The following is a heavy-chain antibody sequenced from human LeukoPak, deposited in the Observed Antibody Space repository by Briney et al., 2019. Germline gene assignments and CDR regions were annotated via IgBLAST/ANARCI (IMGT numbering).Heavy chain of an antibody. CDR2: IYYSGST. CDR1: GGSISSYY. V-gene: IGHV4-59*01. J-gene: IGHJ3*02. CDR3: ARDGRVLRFLEWPDAFDI. D-gene: IGHD3-3*01. Sequence: SETLSLTCTVSGGSISSYYWSWIRQPPGKGLEWIGYIYYSGSTNYNPSLKSRVTISVDTSRNQFSLKLSSVTAADTAVYYCARDGRVLRFLEWPDAFDIWGQGTMVTVSS.